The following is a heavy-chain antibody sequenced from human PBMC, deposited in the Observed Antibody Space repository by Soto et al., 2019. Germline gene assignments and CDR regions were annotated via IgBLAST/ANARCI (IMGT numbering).Heavy chain of an antibody. Sequence: SVKVSCKASGGTFSGYAISWVRQAPGQGLEWMGGIIPIFGTANYAQKFQGRVTITADESTSTAYMELSSLRSEDTAVYYCARIYCSSTSCYYYYYYGMDVWGQGTTVTVSS. CDR3: ARIYCSSTSCYYYYYYGMDV. CDR1: GGTFSGYA. D-gene: IGHD2-2*01. J-gene: IGHJ6*02. CDR2: IIPIFGTA. V-gene: IGHV1-69*13.